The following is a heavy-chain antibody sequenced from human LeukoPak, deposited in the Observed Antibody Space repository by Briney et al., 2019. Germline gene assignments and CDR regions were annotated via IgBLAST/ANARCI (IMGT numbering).Heavy chain of an antibody. V-gene: IGHV1-18*01. Sequence: ASVKVSCKASGYTFNSYGISWVRQAPGQGLEWMGWISAYNGNTNYAQKLQGRVTMTTDTSTSTAYMELRSLRSDDTAVYYCARDGARYDFWSGYYCWFDPWGQGTLVTVSS. CDR3: ARDGARYDFWSGYYCWFDP. D-gene: IGHD3-3*01. CDR2: ISAYNGNT. J-gene: IGHJ5*02. CDR1: GYTFNSYG.